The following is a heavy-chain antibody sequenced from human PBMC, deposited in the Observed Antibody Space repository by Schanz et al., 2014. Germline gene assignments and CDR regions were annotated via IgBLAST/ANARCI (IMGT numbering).Heavy chain of an antibody. J-gene: IGHJ3*01. CDR1: GFNFSTYA. CDR2: ISRDASSR. V-gene: IGHV3-30*04. Sequence: QAELVESGGGVVQPGRSLRLSCPASGFNFSTYAMHWVRQAPGKGLQWVAVISRDASSRYYADSVKGRFTISRDNSKNTLYLQMDSLRPEYTAVYYCARVTSDILTGTWWVAFDVWGQGTVVTVSS. D-gene: IGHD3-9*01. CDR3: ARVTSDILTGTWWVAFDV.